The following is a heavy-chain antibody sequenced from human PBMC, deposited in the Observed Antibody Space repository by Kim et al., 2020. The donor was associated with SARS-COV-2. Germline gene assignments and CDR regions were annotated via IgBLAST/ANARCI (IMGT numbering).Heavy chain of an antibody. CDR2: NGDT. V-gene: IGHV1-18*01. J-gene: IGHJ6*02. CDR3: ARDIPLDV. Sequence: NGDTNYAQKFQGRVTMPTVTSTSTAYMEVRSLRSDDTAVYYCARDIPLDVWGQGTTVTVSS.